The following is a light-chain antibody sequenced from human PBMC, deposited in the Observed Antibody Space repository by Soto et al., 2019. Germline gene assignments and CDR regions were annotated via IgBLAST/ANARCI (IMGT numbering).Light chain of an antibody. CDR2: NTN. Sequence: QPVLTQPPSASGTPGQRVTISCSGSNSNIGSNTVHWYQLLPGMAPKLLIYNTNQGPSGVPDRFSGSKSGTSASLAISGLQSGDEADYYRAAWDDRLSGPVFGTGTKVTVL. CDR3: AAWDDRLSGPV. V-gene: IGLV1-44*01. CDR1: NSNIGSNT. J-gene: IGLJ1*01.